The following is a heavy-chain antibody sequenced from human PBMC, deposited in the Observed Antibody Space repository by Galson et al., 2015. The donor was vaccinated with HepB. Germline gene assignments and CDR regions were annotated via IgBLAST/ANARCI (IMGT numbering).Heavy chain of an antibody. CDR1: GFTFSSYA. Sequence: SLRLSCAASGFTFSSYAMSWVRQAPGKGLEWVSAISGSGGSKYYADSVKGRFTISRDNSKNTLYLQMNSLRAEDTAVYFCAKRSCNCGGAFCGGDCYSEFDYWGQGTLVTVSS. CDR2: ISGSGGSK. J-gene: IGHJ4*02. CDR3: AKRSCNCGGAFCGGDCYSEFDY. D-gene: IGHD2-21*01. V-gene: IGHV3-23*01.